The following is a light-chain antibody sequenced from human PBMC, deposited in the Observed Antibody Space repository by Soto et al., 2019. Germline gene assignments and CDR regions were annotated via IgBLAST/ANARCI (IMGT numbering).Light chain of an antibody. Sequence: DIQMTQSPSTLSASVGDRVTITCRASQSISIWLAWYQQKPGKAPKILIYKASSLESGVPSRFSGSGSGTEFTLTISSLQPHHLAPYYCPQYQNLWTFGQGTKVDIK. V-gene: IGKV1-5*03. J-gene: IGKJ1*01. CDR3: PQYQNLWT. CDR1: QSISIW. CDR2: KAS.